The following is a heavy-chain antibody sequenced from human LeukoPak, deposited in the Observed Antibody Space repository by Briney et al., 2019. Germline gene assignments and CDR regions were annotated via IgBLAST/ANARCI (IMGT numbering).Heavy chain of an antibody. V-gene: IGHV3-23*01. J-gene: IGHJ4*02. CDR1: GYTFTSYG. D-gene: IGHD3-3*01. CDR3: AKLPFDFWTTFDY. CDR2: ISGSGGST. Sequence: VASVKVSCKASGYTFTSYGISWVRQAPGKGLEWVSAISGSGGSTYYADSVKGRFTISRDNSKNTLYLQMNSLRAEDTAVYYCAKLPFDFWTTFDYWGQGTLVTVSS.